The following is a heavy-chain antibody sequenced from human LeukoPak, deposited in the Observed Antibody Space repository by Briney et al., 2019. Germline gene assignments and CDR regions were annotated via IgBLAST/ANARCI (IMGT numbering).Heavy chain of an antibody. CDR3: ARLVRSGTYPYYDYGMDV. D-gene: IGHD1-26*01. CDR2: ISDSGSYI. V-gene: IGHV3-21*01. Sequence: PGGSLRLSCAASGFTFSSYSMNWVRQAPGKGLEWVSSISDSGSYIYYGDSVKGRFTISRDSAKNSLYLQMNSLRAEDTAVYYCARLVRSGTYPYYDYGMDVWGQGTTVTVSS. J-gene: IGHJ6*02. CDR1: GFTFSSYS.